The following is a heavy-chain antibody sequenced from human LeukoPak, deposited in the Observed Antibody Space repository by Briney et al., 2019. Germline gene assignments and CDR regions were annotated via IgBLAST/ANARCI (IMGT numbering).Heavy chain of an antibody. D-gene: IGHD3-3*01. V-gene: IGHV3-30-3*01. Sequence: PGRSLGLSCAASGFTFSSYAMHWVRQAPGKGLEWVAVISYDGSNKYYADSVKGRFTISRDNSKNTLYLQMNSLRAEDTAVYYCAKGVWSGAPYYFDYWGQGTLVTVSS. J-gene: IGHJ4*02. CDR3: AKGVWSGAPYYFDY. CDR2: ISYDGSNK. CDR1: GFTFSSYA.